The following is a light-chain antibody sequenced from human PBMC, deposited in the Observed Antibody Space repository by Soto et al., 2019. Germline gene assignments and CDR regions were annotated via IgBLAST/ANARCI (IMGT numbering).Light chain of an antibody. CDR1: QSVSSN. CDR3: QQYNNWPPLMCS. J-gene: IGKJ2*02. V-gene: IGKV3D-15*01. Sequence: EIVMTQSPATLCVSPGETSTLSCRASQSVSSNLAWYQQKPGQAPRLLIYGASTRAPGIPARFSGSGSGTEFTLTISSLQSEAFAVYYCQQYNNWPPLMCSFGQGTKLEI. CDR2: GAS.